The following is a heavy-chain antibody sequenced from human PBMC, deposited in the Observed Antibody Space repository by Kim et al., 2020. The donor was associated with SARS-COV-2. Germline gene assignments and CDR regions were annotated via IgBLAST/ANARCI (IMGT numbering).Heavy chain of an antibody. CDR2: IYYSGST. Sequence: SETLSLTCTVSGGSVSSGSYYWSWIRQPPGKGLEWIGYIYYSGSTNYNPSLKSRVTISVDTSKNQFSLKLSSVTAADTAVYYCARVVNYYDSSGPYYFDYWGQGTLVTVSS. D-gene: IGHD3-22*01. CDR1: GGSVSSGSYY. CDR3: ARVVNYYDSSGPYYFDY. V-gene: IGHV4-61*01. J-gene: IGHJ4*02.